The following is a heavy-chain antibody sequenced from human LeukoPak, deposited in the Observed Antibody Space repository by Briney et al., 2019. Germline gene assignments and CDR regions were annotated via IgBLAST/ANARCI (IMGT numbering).Heavy chain of an antibody. Sequence: SETLSLTCTVSGYSISSGYYWGWIRQPPGKGLEWIGSIYHSGRTFYNPSLKSRVTISVDTSKNQFSLKLSSVTAADTAVYYCARLTGTTLFFDYWGQGTLVTVSS. CDR2: IYHSGRT. V-gene: IGHV4-38-2*02. J-gene: IGHJ4*02. CDR1: GYSISSGYY. CDR3: ARLTGTTLFFDY. D-gene: IGHD1-7*01.